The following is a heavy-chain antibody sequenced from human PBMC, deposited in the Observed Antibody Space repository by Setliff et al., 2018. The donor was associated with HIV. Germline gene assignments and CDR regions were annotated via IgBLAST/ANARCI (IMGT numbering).Heavy chain of an antibody. D-gene: IGHD2-2*01. CDR2: IYFNGKT. V-gene: IGHV4-39*07. CDR1: GGSITNDNNY. J-gene: IGHJ1*01. CDR3: ARGESTTWDLAEYFQH. Sequence: PSETLSLTCSVSGGSITNDNNYWGWIRQSPGKGLEWIGSIYFNGKTYNNPSLKSRITISVDTSKNHFSLKLGFVTAADTAVYYCARGESTTWDLAEYFQHWGHGTLVTVSS.